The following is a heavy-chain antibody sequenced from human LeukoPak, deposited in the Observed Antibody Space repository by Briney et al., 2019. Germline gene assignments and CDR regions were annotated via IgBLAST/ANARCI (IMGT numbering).Heavy chain of an antibody. V-gene: IGHV3-11*01. CDR3: GVIQTEPYSSSWYDAFDI. D-gene: IGHD6-13*01. CDR1: GFTFSDYY. CDR2: ISSSGSTI. J-gene: IGHJ3*02. Sequence: KSGGSLRLSCAASGFTFSDYYMSWIRQAPGKGLEWVSYISSSGSTIYYADSVKGRFTISRDNAKNSLYLQMNSLRAEDTAVYYCGVIQTEPYSSSWYDAFDIWGQGTMVTVSS.